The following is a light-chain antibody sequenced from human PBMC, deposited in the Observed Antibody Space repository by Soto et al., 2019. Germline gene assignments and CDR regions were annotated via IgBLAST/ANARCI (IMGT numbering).Light chain of an antibody. CDR1: QSIKKS. CDR2: AAS. J-gene: IGKJ4*01. CDR3: QQTNSFPLT. V-gene: IGKV1-39*01. Sequence: DVQMTQSPSSLSASVGDRVTITCRASQSIKKSLNWYQQKPGKAPKLLIFAASNLQSGVPSRFSGSGSGTDFTLTISSLQPEDFATYYCQQTNSFPLTFGGGTKV.